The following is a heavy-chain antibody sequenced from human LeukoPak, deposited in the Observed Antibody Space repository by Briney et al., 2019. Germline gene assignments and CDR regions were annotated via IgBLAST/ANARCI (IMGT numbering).Heavy chain of an antibody. V-gene: IGHV3-48*03. CDR3: ARDGPAYSFDY. CDR2: ISTSGSTV. D-gene: IGHD5-18*01. CDR1: GFSFSGYE. Sequence: GGSLRLSCADSGFSFSGYEMNWVRQAPGKGLEWVSCISTSGSTVYYADSVKGRFTVSRDNARNSLYLQMNSLRAEDTALYYCARDGPAYSFDYWGQGTLVTVST. J-gene: IGHJ4*02.